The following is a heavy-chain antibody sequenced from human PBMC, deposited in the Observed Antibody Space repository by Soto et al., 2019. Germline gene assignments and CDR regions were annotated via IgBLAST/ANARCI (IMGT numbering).Heavy chain of an antibody. D-gene: IGHD3-10*01. CDR2: ISGSGGST. CDR1: GFTFSSYA. J-gene: IGHJ6*03. V-gene: IGHV3-23*01. CDR3: AKFYKPRVRGVSGSNYYYYYYYMDV. Sequence: GGSLRLSCAASGFTFSSYAMSWVRQAPGKGLEWVSAISGSGGSTYYADSVKGRFTISRDNSKNTLYLQMNSLRAEDTAVYYCAKFYKPRVRGVSGSNYYYYYYYMDVWGKGTTVTVSS.